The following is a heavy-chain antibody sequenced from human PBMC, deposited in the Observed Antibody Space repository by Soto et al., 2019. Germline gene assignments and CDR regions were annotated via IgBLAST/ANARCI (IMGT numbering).Heavy chain of an antibody. D-gene: IGHD2-21*01. CDR1: GYSFTSYC. V-gene: IGHV5-51*01. Sequence: GESLKISCNGSGYSFTSYCIGLVRQMPGKGLEWTGIIYPGDSDTRYSPSFQGQVTISADKSISTAYLQWSSLKASDTAMYYCARLIRLPDFDYWGQGTLVTVSS. CDR3: ARLIRLPDFDY. CDR2: IYPGDSDT. J-gene: IGHJ4*02.